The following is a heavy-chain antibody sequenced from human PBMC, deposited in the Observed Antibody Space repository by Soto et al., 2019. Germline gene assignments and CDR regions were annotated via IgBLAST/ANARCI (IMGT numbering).Heavy chain of an antibody. J-gene: IGHJ4*02. D-gene: IGHD2-15*01. CDR3: ARGFADGGSR. V-gene: IGHV4-34*01. CDR2: INHSGST. CDR1: GGSFSGYY. Sequence: QVQLQQWGAGLLKPSETLSLTCAVYGGSFSGYYWSWIRQPPGKGLEWIGEINHSGSTNYNPALKSRVTISVDTTKNQFPRKLSSVTAADTAVYYCARGFADGGSRWGQGTLVTVSS.